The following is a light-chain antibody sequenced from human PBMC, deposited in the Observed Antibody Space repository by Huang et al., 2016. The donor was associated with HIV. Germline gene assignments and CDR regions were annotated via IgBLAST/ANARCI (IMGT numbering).Light chain of an antibody. CDR2: ASS. V-gene: IGKV1-9*01. CDR3: QQLKSYPYT. J-gene: IGKJ2*01. CDR1: QGIRTY. Sequence: IQLTQSPSSLSASVGDRVTITCRASQGIRTYLAWYQQRPGKAPTRLIHASSTLRSGVSERFSGTGSGTDFTLTISNLQVEDFATYYCQQLKSYPYTFGHGTTLGLK.